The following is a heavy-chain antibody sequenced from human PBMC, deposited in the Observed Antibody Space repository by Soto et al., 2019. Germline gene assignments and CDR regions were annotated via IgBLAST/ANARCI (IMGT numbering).Heavy chain of an antibody. J-gene: IGHJ5*02. CDR1: GYTFTSYA. D-gene: IGHD3-3*01. Sequence: ASVKVSCKTSGYTFTSYAMHWVRQAPGQRLEWMGWINSGNGDSKYAQKFQGRVTIPRDTSTSTAYMELRSLRSDDTAVYYCARGREYDFWSGYEVWFDPWGQGTLVTVSS. CDR3: ARGREYDFWSGYEVWFDP. CDR2: INSGNGDS. V-gene: IGHV1-3*01.